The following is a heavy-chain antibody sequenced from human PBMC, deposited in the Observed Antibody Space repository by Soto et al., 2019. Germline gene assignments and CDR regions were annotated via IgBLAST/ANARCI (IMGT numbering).Heavy chain of an antibody. Sequence: QVQLQASGPGLVKPSETLSLSCTVSGGSVSSGGSFWTWIRQPPGKGLEWIGYISYSGNTNYNSSLKSVVPITXDTSKQQFSLKLISVTAADTAVYYCARGQNWNYDSWGQGTLVTVSS. CDR1: GGSVSSGGSF. J-gene: IGHJ4*02. D-gene: IGHD1-1*01. V-gene: IGHV4-61*08. CDR2: ISYSGNT. CDR3: ARGQNWNYDS.